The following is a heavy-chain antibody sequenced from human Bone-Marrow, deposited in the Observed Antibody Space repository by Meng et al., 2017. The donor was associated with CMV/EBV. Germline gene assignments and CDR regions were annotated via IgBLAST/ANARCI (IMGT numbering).Heavy chain of an antibody. D-gene: IGHD3-3*01. CDR1: GGSFSGYY. CDR2: INHSGST. J-gene: IGHJ4*02. Sequence: GSLRLPCAVYGGSFSGYYWSWIRQPPGKGLEWIGEINHSGSTNYNPYLKSRVTISVDTSKNQFSLKLSSVTAADTAVYYCARAAVVIIRRADYWGQGTLVTVSS. V-gene: IGHV4-34*01. CDR3: ARAAVVIIRRADY.